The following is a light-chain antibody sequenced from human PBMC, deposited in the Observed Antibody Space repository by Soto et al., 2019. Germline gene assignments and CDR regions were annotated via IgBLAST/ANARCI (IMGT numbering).Light chain of an antibody. Sequence: DIQMTQSPSTLSASVGDRVTITCRASQTINSRLAWYQQKPGKAPKLLIYKASSLESGVSSRFSGSGSGTEFTLTISSLQPDDFATYYCQQYNSYSRTFGRGTKVEIK. CDR3: QQYNSYSRT. V-gene: IGKV1-5*03. J-gene: IGKJ1*01. CDR2: KAS. CDR1: QTINSR.